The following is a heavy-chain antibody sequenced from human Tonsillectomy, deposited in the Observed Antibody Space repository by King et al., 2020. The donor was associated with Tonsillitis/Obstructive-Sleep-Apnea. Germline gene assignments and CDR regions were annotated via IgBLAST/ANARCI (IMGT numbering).Heavy chain of an antibody. J-gene: IGHJ6*03. Sequence: VQLVESGGGLVQPGGSLRLSCSASGFTFSSYAMHWVRQAPGKGLEYVSAIISNGGSTYYADSVKGRFTISRDNSKNTLYLQMSSLRAEDTAVYYCVKGGRYYYYYMDVWGKGTTVTVSS. CDR3: VKGGRYYYYYMDV. CDR1: GFTFSSYA. V-gene: IGHV3-64D*06. CDR2: IISNGGST.